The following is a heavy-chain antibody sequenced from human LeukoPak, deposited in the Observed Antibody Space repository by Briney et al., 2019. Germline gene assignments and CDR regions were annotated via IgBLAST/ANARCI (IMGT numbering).Heavy chain of an antibody. CDR3: AKALERWLDYFDY. V-gene: IGHV3-23*01. D-gene: IGHD6-19*01. CDR2: IRGSGGST. CDR1: GFTFSSYA. J-gene: IGHJ4*02. Sequence: GGSLRLSCAASGFTFSSYAMNWVRQAPGKGLEWVSAIRGSGGSTYYADSVKGRFTISRDNPKNTLYLQMNSLRAEDTAVYYCAKALERWLDYFDYWGQGTLVTVSS.